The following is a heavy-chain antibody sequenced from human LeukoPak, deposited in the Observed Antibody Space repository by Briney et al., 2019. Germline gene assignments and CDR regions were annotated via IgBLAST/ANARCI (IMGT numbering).Heavy chain of an antibody. CDR2: INHSGYT. D-gene: IGHD4-17*01. CDR1: GTSFSSYY. J-gene: IGHJ4*02. CDR3: ARMTTRHDY. V-gene: IGHV4-34*01. Sequence: SETLSLTCAVSGTSFSSYYWSWIRQSPEKGLEWIGEINHSGYTNNNPSLKSRVTMSIETTTNHFSLRLRSVTAADTAVYFCARMTTRHDYWGQGILVTVSS.